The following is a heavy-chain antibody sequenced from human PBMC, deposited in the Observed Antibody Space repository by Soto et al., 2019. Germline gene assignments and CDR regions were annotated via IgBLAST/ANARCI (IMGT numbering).Heavy chain of an antibody. V-gene: IGHV3-33*01. CDR1: GFTFSNYG. Sequence: GGSLRLSCAASGFTFSNYGMHWVRQAPGKGLGWVAVIWYDGSNKYYADSVKGRFTISRDNSKNTLYLQMNSLRAEDTAVYYCARDDIPGRAVAIYGMDVWGQGTTVTVSS. D-gene: IGHD6-19*01. CDR3: ARDDIPGRAVAIYGMDV. J-gene: IGHJ6*02. CDR2: IWYDGSNK.